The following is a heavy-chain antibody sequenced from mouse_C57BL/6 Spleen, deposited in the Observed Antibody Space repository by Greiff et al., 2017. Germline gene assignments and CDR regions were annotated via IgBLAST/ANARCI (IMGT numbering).Heavy chain of an antibody. Sequence: DAGGGLVQPKGSLKLSCAASGFSFNTYAMNWVRQAPGKGLEWVARIRSKSNNYATYYADSVKDRFTISRDDSESMLYLQMNNLKTEDTAMYYCVRQGWDGYYAMDYWGQGTSVTVSS. CDR1: GFSFNTYA. D-gene: IGHD4-1*01. CDR2: IRSKSNNYAT. J-gene: IGHJ4*01. CDR3: VRQGWDGYYAMDY. V-gene: IGHV10-1*01.